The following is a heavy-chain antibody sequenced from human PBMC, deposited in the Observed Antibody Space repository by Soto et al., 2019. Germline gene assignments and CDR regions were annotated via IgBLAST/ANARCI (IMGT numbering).Heavy chain of an antibody. J-gene: IGHJ4*02. Sequence: PSETLSLTCTVAGGSISSYYWSWIRQPTGKGLEWIGYIYYSGSTNYNPSRQSRVTISVDTSKSQFSLQLSSVTAADTAVYYCARTPGGEPEKYYFDYWGRGTLVTASS. CDR3: ARTPGGEPEKYYFDY. D-gene: IGHD3-10*01. CDR1: GGSISSYY. V-gene: IGHV4-59*01. CDR2: IYYSGST.